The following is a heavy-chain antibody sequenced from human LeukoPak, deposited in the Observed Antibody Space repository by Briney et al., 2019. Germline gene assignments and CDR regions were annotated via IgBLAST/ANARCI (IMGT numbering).Heavy chain of an antibody. D-gene: IGHD6-13*01. CDR1: GFTFSSYS. J-gene: IGHJ4*02. V-gene: IGHV3-21*01. Sequence: PGGSLRLSCAAFGFTFSSYSMNWVRQAPGKGLEWVSSISSSSSYIYYADSVKGRFTISRDNAKNSLYLQMNSLRAEDTAVYYCARVFPRGAGAAAYPYYFDYWGQGTLVTVSS. CDR2: ISSSSSYI. CDR3: ARVFPRGAGAAAYPYYFDY.